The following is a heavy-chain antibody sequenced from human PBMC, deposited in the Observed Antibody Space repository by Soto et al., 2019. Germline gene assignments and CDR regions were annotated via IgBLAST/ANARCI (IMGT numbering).Heavy chain of an antibody. CDR3: ARGRGYDFRDY. D-gene: IGHD5-12*01. V-gene: IGHV3-48*01. CDR2: ISSSSSTI. CDR1: GFTFSSYS. J-gene: IGHJ4*02. Sequence: PGGSLRLSCAASGFTFSSYSMNWVRQAPGKGLEWVSYISSSSSTIYYADSVKGRFTISRDNAKNSLYPQMNSLRAEDTAVYYCARGRGYDFRDYWGQGTLVTVSS.